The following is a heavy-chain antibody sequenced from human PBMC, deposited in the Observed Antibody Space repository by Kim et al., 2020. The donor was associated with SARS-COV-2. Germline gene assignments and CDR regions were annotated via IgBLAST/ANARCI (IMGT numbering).Heavy chain of an antibody. D-gene: IGHD3-22*01. CDR1: GFTVSSNY. Sequence: GGSLRLSCAASGFTVSSNYMSWVRQAPGKGLEWVSVIYSGGSTYYADSVKGRFTISRDNSKNTLYLQMNSLRAEDTAVYYCARASTYYYDSSGYYQDYWGQGTLVTVSS. CDR3: ARASTYYYDSSGYYQDY. J-gene: IGHJ4*02. CDR2: IYSGGST. V-gene: IGHV3-53*01.